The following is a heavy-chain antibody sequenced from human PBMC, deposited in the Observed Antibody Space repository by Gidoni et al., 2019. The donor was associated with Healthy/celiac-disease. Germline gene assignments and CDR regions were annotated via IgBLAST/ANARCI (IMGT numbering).Heavy chain of an antibody. CDR2: IWYDGSNK. D-gene: IGHD3-10*01. J-gene: IGHJ6*02. V-gene: IGHV3-33*01. Sequence: QVQLVESGGGVVQPGRSLRLSCAASGFTFSSYGMHWVRQAPGKGLEWVAVIWYDGSNKYYADSVKGRFTISRDNSKNTLYLQMNSLRAEDTAVYYCARDLVRGYGMDVWGQGTTVTVSS. CDR3: ARDLVRGYGMDV. CDR1: GFTFSSYG.